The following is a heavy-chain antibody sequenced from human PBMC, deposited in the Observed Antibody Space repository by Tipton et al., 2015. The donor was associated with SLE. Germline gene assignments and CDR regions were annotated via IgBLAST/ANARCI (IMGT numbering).Heavy chain of an antibody. CDR1: GGSISSSSYY. Sequence: TLSLTCTVSGGSISSSSYYWGWIRQPPGKRLEWIGSIYYTGSTYYNPSLKSRVTMSVDTSENQFSLKLSSVTAADTAVYYCARGTGITDDWGQGTLVTVSS. V-gene: IGHV4-39*07. CDR2: IYYTGST. CDR3: ARGTGITDD. D-gene: IGHD1/OR15-1a*01. J-gene: IGHJ4*02.